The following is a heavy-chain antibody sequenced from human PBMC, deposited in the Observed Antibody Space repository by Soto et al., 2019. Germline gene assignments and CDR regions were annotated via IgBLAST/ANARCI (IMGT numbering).Heavy chain of an antibody. CDR1: GYTFTSYA. Sequence: QVQLVQSGAEEKKPGASVKVSCKASGYTFTSYAMHWVXQAPGXRLEWMGWINAGNGNTKYSQKFQGRVTITRDTXXXXXXXXXXXXXXXXXXXXXXXGXXXIAVADYWGQGTLVTVSS. CDR2: INAGNGNT. V-gene: IGHV1-3*05. D-gene: IGHD6-19*01. J-gene: IGHJ4*02. CDR3: XGXXXIAVADY.